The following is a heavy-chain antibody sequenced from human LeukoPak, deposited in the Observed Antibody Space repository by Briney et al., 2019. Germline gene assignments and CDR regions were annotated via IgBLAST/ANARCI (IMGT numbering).Heavy chain of an antibody. CDR2: IYYSGST. CDR3: ARHSSSWEGSDY. V-gene: IGHV4-59*08. J-gene: IGHJ4*02. CDR1: GGSISSYY. D-gene: IGHD6-13*01. Sequence: KSSETLSLTCTVSGGSISSYYWSWIRQPSGKGLEWIGYIYYSGSTNYNPSLKSRVTISVDTSKNQFSLKLSSVTAADTAVYYCARHSSSWEGSDYWGQGTLVTVSS.